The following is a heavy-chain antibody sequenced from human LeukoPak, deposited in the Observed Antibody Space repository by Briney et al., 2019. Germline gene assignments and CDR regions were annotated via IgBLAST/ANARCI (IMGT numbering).Heavy chain of an antibody. CDR1: GFTFSSHE. V-gene: IGHV3-48*03. D-gene: IGHD6-19*01. Sequence: GGSLRLSCAASGFTFSSHEMNWVRQAPGKGLEWVSYIGSSGSPIYYADSMKGRFTISRDNAKNSLYLQMNSLRAEDTAVYYCAREVAGTGTSEFDYWGQGTLVTVSS. J-gene: IGHJ4*02. CDR2: IGSSGSPI. CDR3: AREVAGTGTSEFDY.